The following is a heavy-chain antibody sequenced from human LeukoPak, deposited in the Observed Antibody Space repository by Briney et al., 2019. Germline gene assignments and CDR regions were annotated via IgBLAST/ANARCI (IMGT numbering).Heavy chain of an antibody. CDR3: ARLNSNWYMDI. CDR2: IYHSGST. Sequence: PSETLSLTCTVSGYSISSGYYWGWIRQPPGKGLEWIGSIYHSGSTYYNPSLKSRVTISVDTSKKQFSLKLNSVTAADTAVFYCARLNSNWYMDIWGQGTMVTVSS. V-gene: IGHV4-38-2*02. CDR1: GYSISSGYY. J-gene: IGHJ3*02. D-gene: IGHD6-13*01.